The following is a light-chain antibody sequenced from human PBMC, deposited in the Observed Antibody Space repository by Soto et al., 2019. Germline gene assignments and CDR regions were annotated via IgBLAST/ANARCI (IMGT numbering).Light chain of an antibody. Sequence: ETVMTQSPATLSVSPGERATLSCRASQRVSSNLAWYQQKPGQAPRLLIYGASTRATGIPARFSGSGSGSEFTLTISSLQSEDFAVYYCQQYNNWPRTFGRGTNVEI. CDR2: GAS. V-gene: IGKV3-15*01. J-gene: IGKJ1*01. CDR3: QQYNNWPRT. CDR1: QRVSSN.